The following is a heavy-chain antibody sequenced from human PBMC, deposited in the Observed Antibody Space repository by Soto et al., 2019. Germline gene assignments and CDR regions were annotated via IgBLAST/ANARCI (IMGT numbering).Heavy chain of an antibody. V-gene: IGHV1-8*01. J-gene: IGHJ4*02. CDR1: GYTFTIHD. D-gene: IGHD6-6*01. Sequence: QVQLVQSGAEVKKPGASVKVSCKASGYTFTIHDIHWVRQAPGQGLEWMAGLNPHSGKTAYAQKFQGRLTMTGNASTSTAYMELSSLRSEDTAMYYCARVSSIAARRSFDSWGQGTLVTFSS. CDR2: LNPHSGKT. CDR3: ARVSSIAARRSFDS.